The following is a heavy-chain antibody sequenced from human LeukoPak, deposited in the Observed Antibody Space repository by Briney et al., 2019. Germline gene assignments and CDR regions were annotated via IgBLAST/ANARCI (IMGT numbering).Heavy chain of an antibody. V-gene: IGHV3-30*02. Sequence: GGSLRLSCAASGFTFSSYGMHWVRQAPGKGLEWVAFIRYDGSNKYYADSVKGRFTISRDNSKNTLYLQMNSLRAEDTAVYYCAKERCSSTSCQYYFDYWGQGTLVTVSS. CDR2: IRYDGSNK. CDR3: AKERCSSTSCQYYFDY. CDR1: GFTFSSYG. D-gene: IGHD2-2*01. J-gene: IGHJ4*02.